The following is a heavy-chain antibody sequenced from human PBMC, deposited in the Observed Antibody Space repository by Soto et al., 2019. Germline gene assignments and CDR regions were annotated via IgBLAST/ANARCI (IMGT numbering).Heavy chain of an antibody. Sequence: GGSLRLFCAASGFTFSTSTMNWVRQAPGQGLEWVSSISSSSTYTYYAASVKGRFTISRDNAKNSLYLQMNSLRAEDAAVYYCARVGSPGYCSGGYCPPPDYWGQGTQVTVSS. D-gene: IGHD2-15*01. CDR2: ISSSSTYT. CDR1: GFTFSTST. CDR3: ARVGSPGYCSGGYCPPPDY. V-gene: IGHV3-21*01. J-gene: IGHJ4*02.